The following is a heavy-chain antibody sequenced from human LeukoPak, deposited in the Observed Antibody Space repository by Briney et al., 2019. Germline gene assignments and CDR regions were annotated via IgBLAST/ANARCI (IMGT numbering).Heavy chain of an antibody. V-gene: IGHV3-11*01. Sequence: GGSLRLSCAASGFSFSDYYVIWIRQAPGRGLEYVSYISSHGSSIHYADSVKGRFTISRDNANNSLFLQMNSLRAEDTAVYYCARTGQYCSGGACYSGQFDFWGQGTLVTVSS. J-gene: IGHJ4*02. CDR1: GFSFSDYY. CDR2: ISSHGSSI. CDR3: ARTGQYCSGGACYSGQFDF. D-gene: IGHD2-15*01.